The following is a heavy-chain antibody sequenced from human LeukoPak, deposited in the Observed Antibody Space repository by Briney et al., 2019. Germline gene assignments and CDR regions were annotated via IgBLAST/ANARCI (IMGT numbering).Heavy chain of an antibody. V-gene: IGHV3-23*01. CDR1: GFTFSSYG. D-gene: IGHD3-3*01. Sequence: GGSLRLSCAASGFTFSSYGMSWVRQAPGKGLEWVSAISAGGDLTNYADSVKGRFTISRDSSKNMLYVQMNSLRAEDTAVYYCAKGLISSAPSFPYFDSGGQGTLVTVSS. CDR2: ISAGGDLT. J-gene: IGHJ4*02. CDR3: AKGLISSAPSFPYFDS.